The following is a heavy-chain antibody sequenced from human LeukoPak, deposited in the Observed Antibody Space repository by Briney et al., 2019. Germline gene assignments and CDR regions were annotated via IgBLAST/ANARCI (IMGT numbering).Heavy chain of an antibody. D-gene: IGHD2-2*01. CDR2: IIPIFGTA. J-gene: IGHJ4*02. V-gene: IGHV1-69*05. CDR3: AREGTYCSSTSCLDY. Sequence: SEKVSCKASGGTFSSYAISWVRQAPGQGLEWMGGIIPIFGTANYAQKFQGRVTITTDESTSTAYMELSSLRSEDTAVYYCAREGTYCSSTSCLDYWGQGTLVTVSS. CDR1: GGTFSSYA.